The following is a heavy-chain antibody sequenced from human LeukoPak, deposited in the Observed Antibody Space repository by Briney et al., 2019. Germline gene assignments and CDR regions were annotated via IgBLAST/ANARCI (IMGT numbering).Heavy chain of an antibody. CDR3: ARGSEGNWSLFAY. V-gene: IGHV5-51*01. J-gene: IGHJ4*02. CDR2: IYPGDSDT. Sequence: WESLKISCKGSGYSFTTYWIAWVRQMPGKGLEWMGIIYPGDSDTRYSPSFQGQVTISVDKSISTAYLQWSSLKASDTAMYYCARGSEGNWSLFAYWGQGTLVTVSS. D-gene: IGHD1-20*01. CDR1: GYSFTTYW.